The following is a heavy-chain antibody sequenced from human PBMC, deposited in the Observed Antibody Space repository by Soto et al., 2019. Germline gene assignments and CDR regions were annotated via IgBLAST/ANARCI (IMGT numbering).Heavy chain of an antibody. Sequence: QVHLVQSGAEMQQPGASVRVSCKASGGTFSKYAFSWVRQAPGQGLEWLGGTIPMFGTPNYAKKFQGRVALSAVESTATVYMEVSSLRSEDTAVYFCARPILDRNYYYGMAVWGQGTTVTVSS. CDR2: TIPMFGTP. V-gene: IGHV1-69*01. CDR1: GGTFSKYA. CDR3: ARPILDRNYYYGMAV. D-gene: IGHD3-22*01. J-gene: IGHJ6*02.